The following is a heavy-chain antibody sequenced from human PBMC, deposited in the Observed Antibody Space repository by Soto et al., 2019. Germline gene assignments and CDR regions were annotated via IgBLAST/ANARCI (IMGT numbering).Heavy chain of an antibody. V-gene: IGHV3-7*01. CDR2: IKQDGSEK. Sequence: GGSLRLSCAASGFTFSSYWMSWVRQAPGKGLEWVANIKQDGSEKYYVDSVKGRFTISRDNAKNSLYLQMNSLRVEDTAVYYCARDRVYGSGSYYSLWGQGTLVTVSS. D-gene: IGHD3-10*01. CDR3: ARDRVYGSGSYYSL. J-gene: IGHJ4*02. CDR1: GFTFSSYW.